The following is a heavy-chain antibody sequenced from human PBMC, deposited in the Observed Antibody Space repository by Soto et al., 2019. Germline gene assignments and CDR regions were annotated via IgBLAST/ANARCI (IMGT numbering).Heavy chain of an antibody. CDR2: IYYSGST. V-gene: IGHV4-30-4*01. J-gene: IGHJ6*02. Sequence: PSETLSLTCTVSGGSISSGDYYWSWLRQPPGRGLEWIGYIYYSGSTYYNPSLKSRVTISVDTSKNQFSLKLSSVTAADTAVYYCARGGSSYDFWSGYYTNYGKDVWGQGTTVTVSS. D-gene: IGHD3-3*01. CDR3: ARGGSSYDFWSGYYTNYGKDV. CDR1: GGSISSGDYY.